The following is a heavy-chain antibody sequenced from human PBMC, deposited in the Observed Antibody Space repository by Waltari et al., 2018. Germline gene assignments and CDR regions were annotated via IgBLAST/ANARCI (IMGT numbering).Heavy chain of an antibody. CDR1: GGSFSGYY. V-gene: IGHV4-34*01. D-gene: IGHD6-19*01. J-gene: IGHJ4*02. CDR3: ARGRIIYSSVGSHRHRLDY. CDR2: INHSGST. Sequence: QVQLQQWGAGLLKPSETLSLTCAVYGGSFSGYYWSWVRPPPGKGLEWIGEINHSGSTNYNPSLKSRVTISVDTSKNQFSLKLSSVTAADTAVYYCARGRIIYSSVGSHRHRLDYWGQGTLVTVSS.